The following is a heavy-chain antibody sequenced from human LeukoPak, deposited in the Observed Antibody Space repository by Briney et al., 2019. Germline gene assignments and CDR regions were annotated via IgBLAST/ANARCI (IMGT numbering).Heavy chain of an antibody. D-gene: IGHD2-15*01. J-gene: IGHJ5*02. CDR2: INPNSGGT. CDR3: ARGYCSGGTCYLVENWLDP. V-gene: IGHV1-2*06. CDR1: GYTLTAYY. Sequence: GASVKVSCKASGYTLTAYYIYWVRQAPGQGLERMGRINPNSGGTDYAQNFQGRVTMTRDASISTAYMELSRLGSDDTAVYYCARGYCSGGTCYLVENWLDPWGQGTLVTVSS.